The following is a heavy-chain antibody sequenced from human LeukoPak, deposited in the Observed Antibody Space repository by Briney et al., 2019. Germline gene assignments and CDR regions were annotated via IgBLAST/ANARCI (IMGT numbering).Heavy chain of an antibody. CDR2: ISGSAHKI. CDR1: GITFSNYA. Sequence: GGSLRLSCVASGITFSNYAVSWVRQAPEKGLDWVSVISGSAHKIRYADSVKGRFAISRDNSENIVYLQMNNLRVEDTAVYYCAGRPTGYSSGYIHWGQGTLVTVSS. D-gene: IGHD5-18*01. CDR3: AGRPTGYSSGYIH. J-gene: IGHJ4*02. V-gene: IGHV3-23*01.